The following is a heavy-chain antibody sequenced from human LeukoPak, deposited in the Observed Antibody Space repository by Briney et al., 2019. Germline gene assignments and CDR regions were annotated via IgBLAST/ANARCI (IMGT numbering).Heavy chain of an antibody. Sequence: PGGYLTLSCEASGFTFDNEWMSWLRHVPGKGLEWLADIKPDGTEKYYLDSVKGRFSISRDNAKRSLYLQMNSLSDDDTAVYYCATLNARNTVGDCPTNDYWGQGTLVTVSS. CDR3: ATLNARNTVGDCPTNDY. D-gene: IGHD2-21*02. CDR1: GFTFDNEW. CDR2: IKPDGTEK. J-gene: IGHJ4*02. V-gene: IGHV3-7*01.